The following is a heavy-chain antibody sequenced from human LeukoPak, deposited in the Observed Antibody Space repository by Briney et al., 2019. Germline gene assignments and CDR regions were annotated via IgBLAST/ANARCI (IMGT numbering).Heavy chain of an antibody. CDR1: GYTLTAYY. CDR2: INPNSGGT. Sequence: GASVKVSCKASGYTLTAYYIYWVRQAPGQGLEWMGRINPNSGGTDYAQNFQGRVTMTRDTSISTAYMELSRLRSDDTAVYYCASPSVSDYGDYAFDYWGQGTLVTVSS. J-gene: IGHJ4*02. CDR3: ASPSVSDYGDYAFDY. D-gene: IGHD4-17*01. V-gene: IGHV1-2*06.